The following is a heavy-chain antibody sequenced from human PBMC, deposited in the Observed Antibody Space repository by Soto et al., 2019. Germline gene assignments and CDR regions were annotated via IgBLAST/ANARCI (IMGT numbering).Heavy chain of an antibody. CDR1: GFTFSSYA. Sequence: EVQLLESGGGLVQPGGSLRLSCAASGFTFSSYAMSWVRQAPGKGLEWVSAISGSGGSTYYADSVKGRFTISRDNSXXTXYXXMNSLRAEDTAVYYCAKAGLRGYSYGRNYYYGMDVWGQGTTVTVSS. J-gene: IGHJ6*02. CDR3: AKAGLRGYSYGRNYYYGMDV. D-gene: IGHD5-18*01. V-gene: IGHV3-23*01. CDR2: ISGSGGST.